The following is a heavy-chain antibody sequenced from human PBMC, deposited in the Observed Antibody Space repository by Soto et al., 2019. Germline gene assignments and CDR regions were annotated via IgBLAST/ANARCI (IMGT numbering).Heavy chain of an antibody. V-gene: IGHV1-69*13. Sequence: GASVKVSCKASGGTFSSYAISWVRQAPGQGLEWMGGIIPIFGTANYAQKFQGRVTITADESTSTAYMELSSLRSEDTAVYYCARAPTGGGGSCYGLWGQGTLVTVSS. J-gene: IGHJ4*02. CDR1: GGTFSSYA. D-gene: IGHD2-15*01. CDR3: ARAPTGGGGSCYGL. CDR2: IIPIFGTA.